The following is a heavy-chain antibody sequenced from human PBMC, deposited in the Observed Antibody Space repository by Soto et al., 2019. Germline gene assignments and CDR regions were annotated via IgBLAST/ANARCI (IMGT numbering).Heavy chain of an antibody. J-gene: IGHJ3*02. D-gene: IGHD3-22*01. CDR3: ERDPRSLTIIVAPSFAFDI. Sequence: SETLSLTCTVSGGSISSGGYYWSWIRQHPGKGLEWIGYIYYSGSTYYNPSLKSRVTISVDTSKNQFSLKLSSVTAADTAVYYCERDPRSLTIIVAPSFAFDIWGQGTMVTVSS. V-gene: IGHV4-31*03. CDR1: GGSISSGGYY. CDR2: IYYSGST.